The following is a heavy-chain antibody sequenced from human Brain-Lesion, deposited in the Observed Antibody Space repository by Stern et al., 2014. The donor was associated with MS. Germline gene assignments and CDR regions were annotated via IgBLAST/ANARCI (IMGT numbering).Heavy chain of an antibody. CDR2: INYRRNP. CDR3: ARAFSDYHDSTPGY. CDR1: YESISSYY. Sequence: QLQLQESGPGLVKPSETLSLTCTVSYESISSYYWTWLRQPPGKGLEWIGYINYRRNPNYNPALKSRVTISVDTSKNQFSLKLTSVTAADTAVYYCARAFSDYHDSTPGYWGQGTLVTVSS. J-gene: IGHJ4*02. V-gene: IGHV4-59*01. D-gene: IGHD3-22*01.